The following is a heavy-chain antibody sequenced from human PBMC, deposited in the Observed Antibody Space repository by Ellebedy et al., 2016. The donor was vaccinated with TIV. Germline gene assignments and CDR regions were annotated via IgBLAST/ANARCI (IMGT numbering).Heavy chain of an antibody. CDR2: INPNSGGT. D-gene: IGHD1-26*01. CDR1: GYTFTGHF. CDR3: ARGGGVGANFDY. J-gene: IGHJ4*02. Sequence: ASVKVSCXASGYTFTGHFMHWVRQAPGQGLEWMAWINPNSGGTSYAQKFQGRVTMTRDTSIGTAYMELSRLTSDDTAIYYCARGGGVGANFDYWGQGTLVTVSS. V-gene: IGHV1-2*02.